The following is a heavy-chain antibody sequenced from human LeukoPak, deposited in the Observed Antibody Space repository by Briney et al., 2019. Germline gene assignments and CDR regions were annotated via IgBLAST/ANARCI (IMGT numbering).Heavy chain of an antibody. CDR3: ARGAMYYYGSGSSQFDY. J-gene: IGHJ4*02. V-gene: IGHV3-30*04. Sequence: GGSLRLSCAASGFTFSSYAMHWVRQAPGKGLEWVAVISYDGSNKYYADSVKGRFTISRDNSKNTLYLQMNSLRAEDTAVYYCARGAMYYYGSGSSQFDYWGQGTLVTVSS. D-gene: IGHD3-10*01. CDR2: ISYDGSNK. CDR1: GFTFSSYA.